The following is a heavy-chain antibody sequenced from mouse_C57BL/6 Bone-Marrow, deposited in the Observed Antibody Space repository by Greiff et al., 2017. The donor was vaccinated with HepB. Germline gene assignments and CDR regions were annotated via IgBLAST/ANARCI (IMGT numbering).Heavy chain of an antibody. Sequence: VQLKQSGPELVKPGASVKISCKASGYSFTGYYINWVKQSPEKSLEWIGEINPSTGGTTYNQKFKAKATLTVDKSSSTAYMQLKSLTSEDSAVYYCARDYRFAYWGQGTLVTVSA. CDR1: GYSFTGYY. CDR2: INPSTGGT. J-gene: IGHJ3*01. D-gene: IGHD2-4*01. V-gene: IGHV1-42*01. CDR3: ARDYRFAY.